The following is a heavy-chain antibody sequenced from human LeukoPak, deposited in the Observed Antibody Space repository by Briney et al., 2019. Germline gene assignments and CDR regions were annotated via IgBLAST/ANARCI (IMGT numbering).Heavy chain of an antibody. V-gene: IGHV4-34*01. CDR3: ASLYRAGYYMDV. CDR2: INHSGST. J-gene: IGHJ6*03. Sequence: SETLSLTCAVYGGSFSGFYWSWVRQPPGKGLEWIGEINHSGSTHYNPSFKSRVTILVDTSRNQFSLKLTSVTAADTAVYYCASLYRAGYYMDVWGKGTTVTVSS. CDR1: GGSFSGFY. D-gene: IGHD6-19*01.